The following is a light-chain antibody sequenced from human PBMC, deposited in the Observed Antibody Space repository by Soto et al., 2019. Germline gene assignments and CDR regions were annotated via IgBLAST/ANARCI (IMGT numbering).Light chain of an antibody. CDR1: QSISRY. V-gene: IGKV3-11*01. CDR3: QQRGNWPS. CDR2: DAS. J-gene: IGKJ4*01. Sequence: EIALTQSPATLSLSPGERSTRSFRASQSISRYLAWYQQKPGQAPRLLIYDASNRATGIPARFSGSGSGTDFTLTISSLEPEDFAVYYCQQRGNWPSFGGGTKVDI.